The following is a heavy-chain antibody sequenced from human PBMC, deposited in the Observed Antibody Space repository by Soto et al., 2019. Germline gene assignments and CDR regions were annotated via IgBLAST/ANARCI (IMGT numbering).Heavy chain of an antibody. CDR2: INHSGST. D-gene: IGHD3-10*01. CDR3: ARDEIRYYYGSGEDAFDI. V-gene: IGHV4-34*01. CDR1: GGSFSGYY. Sequence: SETLSLTCAVYGGSFSGYYWSWIRQPPGKGLEWIGEINHSGSTNYNPSLKSRVTISVDTSKNQFSLKLSSVTAADTAVYYCARDEIRYYYGSGEDAFDIWGQGTMVTVSS. J-gene: IGHJ3*02.